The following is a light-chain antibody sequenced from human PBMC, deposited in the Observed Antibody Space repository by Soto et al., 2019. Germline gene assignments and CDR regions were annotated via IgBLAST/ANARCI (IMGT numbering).Light chain of an antibody. J-gene: IGLJ2*01. CDR1: SSDVGGYNY. V-gene: IGLV2-14*01. CDR2: EVT. CDR3: NSYTTSSPYVV. Sequence: QSALTQPASVSGSPGQSTTISCTGTSSDVGGYNYVSWYQQHPGKAPKLMIYEVTNRPSGVSDRFSGSTSGNTASLTISGLLAQDAADYYLNSYTTSSPYVVFGGGTKLTVL.